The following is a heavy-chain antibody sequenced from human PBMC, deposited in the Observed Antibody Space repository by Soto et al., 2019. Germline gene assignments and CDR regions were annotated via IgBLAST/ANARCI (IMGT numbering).Heavy chain of an antibody. Sequence: GGSLRLSCAASGFTFSSYWMHWVRQAPGKGLVWVSRINSDGSSTSYADSVKGRFTISRDNAKNTLYLQMNSLRAEDTAVYYCARILGYCSGGSCYPGYWGQGTLVTVS. CDR1: GFTFSSYW. D-gene: IGHD2-15*01. CDR2: INSDGSST. CDR3: ARILGYCSGGSCYPGY. J-gene: IGHJ4*02. V-gene: IGHV3-74*01.